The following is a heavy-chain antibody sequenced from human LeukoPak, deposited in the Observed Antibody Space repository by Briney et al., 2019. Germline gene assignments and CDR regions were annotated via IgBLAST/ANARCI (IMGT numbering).Heavy chain of an antibody. J-gene: IGHJ4*02. D-gene: IGHD5-24*01. CDR2: IKEDGTET. CDR1: GFMFSSNW. Sequence: GGSLRLSCAASGFMFSSNWMSWVRLAPGKGLEWVANIKEDGTETYYVDSVKGRITISRDNAKNSLYLQMNSLRVEDTAVYYCAKEGRSLQTYWGQGTLVTVSS. V-gene: IGHV3-7*03. CDR3: AKEGRSLQTY.